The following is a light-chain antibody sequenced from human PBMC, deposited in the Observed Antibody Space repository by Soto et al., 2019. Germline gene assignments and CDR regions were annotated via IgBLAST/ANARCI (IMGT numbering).Light chain of an antibody. CDR3: QQYNNWPRT. V-gene: IGKV3-15*01. Sequence: EIVIAPAPAPPSWFSGERAPPSFRASQSVSSNLAWYQQKPGQAPRLLIYGASTRATGIPARFSGSGSGTEFTLTISSLQSEDFAVYYCQQYNNWPRTFGQGTKVDIK. J-gene: IGKJ1*01. CDR1: QSVSSN. CDR2: GAS.